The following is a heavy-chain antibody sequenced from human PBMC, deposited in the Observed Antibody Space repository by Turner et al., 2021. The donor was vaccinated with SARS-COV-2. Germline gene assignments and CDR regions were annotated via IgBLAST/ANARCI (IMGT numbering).Heavy chain of an antibody. D-gene: IGHD3-3*01. Sequence: QVQPVESGGGVVQHWRSRRLYCAASVFTFSDFARLGVRQATGKWLEWVALISYDGSNQSYADSVKGRFTISRDDSKNTLYLQMNSLSAEDTAVYHCARERRWYYAEYWGQGSLVTVSS. V-gene: IGHV3-30-3*01. CDR3: ARERRWYYAEY. CDR1: VFTFSDFA. CDR2: ISYDGSNQ. J-gene: IGHJ4*02.